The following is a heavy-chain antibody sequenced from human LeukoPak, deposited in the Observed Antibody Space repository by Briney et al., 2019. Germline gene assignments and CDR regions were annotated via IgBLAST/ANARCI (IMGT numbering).Heavy chain of an antibody. D-gene: IGHD3-22*01. CDR3: AREYDANYYDSSGYYENLDY. J-gene: IGHJ4*02. CDR2: ISSSSSYI. Sequence: PGGSLRLSCAASGFTFSSYSMNWVRQAPGKGLEWVSSISSSSSYIYYADSVKGRFTISRDNAKNSLYLQMNSLRAEDTAVYYCAREYDANYYDSSGYYENLDYWGRGTLVTVSS. CDR1: GFTFSSYS. V-gene: IGHV3-21*01.